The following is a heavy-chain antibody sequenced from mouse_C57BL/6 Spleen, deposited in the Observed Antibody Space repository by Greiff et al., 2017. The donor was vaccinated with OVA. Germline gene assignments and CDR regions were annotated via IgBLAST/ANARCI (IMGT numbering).Heavy chain of an antibody. J-gene: IGHJ3*01. CDR3: ARRLGFGGAWFAY. D-gene: IGHD3-2*02. CDR2: IYPSDSET. V-gene: IGHV1-61*01. CDR1: GYTFTSYW. Sequence: QVQLQQPGAELVRPGSSVKLSCKASGYTFTSYWLDLVKQRPGQGLAWIGNIYPSDSETHYNQKFKDKATLTVDKSSSTAYMQLSSLTSEDSAVYYCARRLGFGGAWFAYWGQGTLVTVSA.